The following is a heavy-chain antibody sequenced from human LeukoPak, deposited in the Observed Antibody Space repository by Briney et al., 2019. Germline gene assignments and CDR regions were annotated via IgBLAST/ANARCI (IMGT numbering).Heavy chain of an antibody. V-gene: IGHV1-2*02. Sequence: ASVKVSCKASGYTFTDYYMHWVRQAPGQGLEWVGWINPNSGGTNSAQNFQGRVTMTRDTSISTAYMGLSSLRSDDTAVYYCARGASSNWFDPWGQGTLDTVSS. J-gene: IGHJ5*02. CDR3: ARGASSNWFDP. D-gene: IGHD1-26*01. CDR2: INPNSGGT. CDR1: GYTFTDYY.